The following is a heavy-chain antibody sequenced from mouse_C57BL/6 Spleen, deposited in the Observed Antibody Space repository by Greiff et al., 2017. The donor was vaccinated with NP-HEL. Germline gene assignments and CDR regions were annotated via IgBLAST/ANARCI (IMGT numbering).Heavy chain of an antibody. CDR1: GYTFTSYW. D-gene: IGHD4-1*01. J-gene: IGHJ2*01. CDR3: ARGGKLGRYYFDY. V-gene: IGHV1-52*01. Sequence: QVQLQQPGAELVRPGSSVKLSCKASGYTFTSYWMHWVKQRPIQGLEWIGNIDPSDSETHYNQKFKDKATLTVDKSSSTAYMQLSSLTSEDSAVYYCARGGKLGRYYFDYWGQGTTLTVSS. CDR2: IDPSDSET.